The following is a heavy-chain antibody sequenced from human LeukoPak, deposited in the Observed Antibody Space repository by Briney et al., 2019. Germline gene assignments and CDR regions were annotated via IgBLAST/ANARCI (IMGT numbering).Heavy chain of an antibody. Sequence: SVKVSCKASGGTFSSYAISWVRQAPGQGLEWMGRIIPILGIANYAQKFQGRVTITADKSTSTAYMELSSLRSEDAAVYYCAREPSMVRGVDIDYWGQGTLVTVSS. CDR2: IIPILGIA. D-gene: IGHD3-10*01. CDR3: AREPSMVRGVDIDY. V-gene: IGHV1-69*04. CDR1: GGTFSSYA. J-gene: IGHJ4*02.